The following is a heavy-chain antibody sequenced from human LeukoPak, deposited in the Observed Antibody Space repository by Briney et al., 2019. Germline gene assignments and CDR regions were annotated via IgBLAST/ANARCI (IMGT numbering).Heavy chain of an antibody. CDR3: ARGDYDILTWYY. Sequence: SETLSLTCTVSGGSISSGSYYWGWIRQPPGKGLEWIGSIYYSGSTYYNPSLKSRVTISVDTSKNQFSLKLSSVTAADTAVYYCARGDYDILTWYYWGQGTLVTVSS. D-gene: IGHD3-9*01. CDR1: GGSISSGSYY. J-gene: IGHJ4*02. CDR2: IYYSGST. V-gene: IGHV4-39*01.